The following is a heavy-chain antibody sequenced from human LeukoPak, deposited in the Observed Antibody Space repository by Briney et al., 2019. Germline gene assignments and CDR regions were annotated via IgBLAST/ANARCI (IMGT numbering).Heavy chain of an antibody. V-gene: IGHV3-23*01. CDR3: AKAQGYSSGNYFDY. J-gene: IGHJ4*02. CDR1: GFTFSSYA. CDR2: ISGSGGST. Sequence: PGGSLRLSCAASGFTFSSYAMSWVRQAPGKGLEWVSAISGSGGSTYYADSVKGQFTISRDNSKNTLYLQMNSLRAEDTAVYYCAKAQGYSSGNYFDYWGQGTLVTVSS. D-gene: IGHD6-19*01.